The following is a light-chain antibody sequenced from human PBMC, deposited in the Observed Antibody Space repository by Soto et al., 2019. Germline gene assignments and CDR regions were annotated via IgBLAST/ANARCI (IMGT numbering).Light chain of an antibody. Sequence: QSALTQPRSVSGSPGQSVTISCTGTSSDVGGYNYVSWYQQHPGKAPKVMIYDVSERPSGVPDRSSGSKSGNTASLTISGLQAEDEADYCCSYAGSPRYVFGTGTKLTVL. CDR2: DVS. V-gene: IGLV2-11*01. CDR3: CSYAGSPRYV. J-gene: IGLJ1*01. CDR1: SSDVGGYNY.